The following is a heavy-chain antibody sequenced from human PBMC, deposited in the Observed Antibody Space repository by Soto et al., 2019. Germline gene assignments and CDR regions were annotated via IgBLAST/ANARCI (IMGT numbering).Heavy chain of an antibody. J-gene: IGHJ4*02. Sequence: ASVKVSCKASGYTFTSYYMHWVRQAPGQGLEWMGITNPSGGSTSYAQKFQGRVTMTRDTSTSTVYMELSSLGSEDTAVYYCARDGRNYYDSSGPLDYWGQGTLVTVSS. CDR3: ARDGRNYYDSSGPLDY. CDR1: GYTFTSYY. D-gene: IGHD3-22*01. CDR2: TNPSGGST. V-gene: IGHV1-46*01.